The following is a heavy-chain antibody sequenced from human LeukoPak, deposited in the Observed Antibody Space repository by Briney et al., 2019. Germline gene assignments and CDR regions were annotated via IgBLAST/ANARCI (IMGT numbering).Heavy chain of an antibody. CDR2: ISGSGGSR. Sequence: GGSLRLSRAASGFTFSNFAMTWVRQAPGKGLEWVSSISGSGGSRYYVDSVKGRFTISRDKSKNTLYLQMNNLRAEDTAVYYCAKGVDASGIYYYFYMDVWGKGTTVSVSS. J-gene: IGHJ6*03. D-gene: IGHD3-16*01. CDR1: GFTFSNFA. CDR3: AKGVDASGIYYYFYMDV. V-gene: IGHV3-23*01.